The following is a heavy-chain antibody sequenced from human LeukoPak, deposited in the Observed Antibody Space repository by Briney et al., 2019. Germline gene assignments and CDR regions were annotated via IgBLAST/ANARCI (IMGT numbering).Heavy chain of an antibody. J-gene: IGHJ4*02. CDR2: ISSSGSLI. Sequence: GGSLRLSYAASGFIFSSFRMNWVRQAPGKGLECVSSISSSGSLIYYADSMKGRFTVSRDNAKNSLFLQLNSLRAEDTAVYYCARNYYDSSGYYYAFDYWGQGTLVTVSS. D-gene: IGHD3-22*01. CDR3: ARNYYDSSGYYYAFDY. CDR1: GFIFSSFR. V-gene: IGHV3-21*01.